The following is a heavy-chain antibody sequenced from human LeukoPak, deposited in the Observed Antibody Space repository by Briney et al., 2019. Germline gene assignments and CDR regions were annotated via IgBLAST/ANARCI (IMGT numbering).Heavy chain of an antibody. Sequence: SETLSLTCAVSGYSINGGYYWGWIRQPPGKGLEWIGSIYHSGTTYYNPSLKSRVTISVDTSKNQFSLKLSSVTAADTAVYYCARPKSFSGYFGVFDIWGQGTMVTVSS. CDR2: IYHSGTT. V-gene: IGHV4-38-2*01. CDR1: GYSINGGYY. D-gene: IGHD4-17*01. J-gene: IGHJ3*02. CDR3: ARPKSFSGYFGVFDI.